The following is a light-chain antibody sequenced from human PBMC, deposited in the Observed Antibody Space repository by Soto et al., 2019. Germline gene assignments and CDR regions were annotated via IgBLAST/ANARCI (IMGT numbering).Light chain of an antibody. Sequence: IQLTQSPSSLSASVGDRVTIACRASQSISNYLNWYQQRPGKAPKLLIYAASSLQSGVPSRFSGSGSGTDFTLTISSLQPEDFVTYYCQQTYSTPITFGQGTRLEI. CDR3: QQTYSTPIT. V-gene: IGKV1-39*01. CDR1: QSISNY. CDR2: AAS. J-gene: IGKJ5*01.